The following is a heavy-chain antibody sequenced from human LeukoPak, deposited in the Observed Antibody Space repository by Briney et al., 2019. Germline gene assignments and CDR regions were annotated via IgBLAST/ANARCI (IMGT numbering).Heavy chain of an antibody. Sequence: GGSLRLSCAASGFTFSTYGMSWVRQAPGKGLEWVSSISSSRSYIYYADSVKGRFTISRDNAKNSLYLQMNSLRVEDTAVYYCARDGYYYASGLYYYMDVWGKGTTVTISS. V-gene: IGHV3-21*01. CDR2: ISSSRSYI. CDR3: ARDGYYYASGLYYYMDV. D-gene: IGHD3-10*01. J-gene: IGHJ6*03. CDR1: GFTFSTYG.